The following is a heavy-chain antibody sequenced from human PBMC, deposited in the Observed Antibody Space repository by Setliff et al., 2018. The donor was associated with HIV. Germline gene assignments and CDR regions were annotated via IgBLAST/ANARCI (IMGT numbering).Heavy chain of an antibody. CDR1: GGTFSNYA. J-gene: IGHJ5*02. D-gene: IGHD6-19*01. Sequence: ASVKVSCKASGGTFSNYAFTWVRQAPGQGLEWMGISYPSDGRTQYAQKFQGRVTMTGDTSTSTAYMELSRLRSDDTAVYYCARGRFRAVAGTGGRGWFDPWGQGTQVTVSS. CDR3: ARGRFRAVAGTGGRGWFDP. V-gene: IGHV1-46*01. CDR2: SYPSDGRT.